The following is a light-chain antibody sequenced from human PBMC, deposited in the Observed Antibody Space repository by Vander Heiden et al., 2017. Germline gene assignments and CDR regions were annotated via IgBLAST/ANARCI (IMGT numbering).Light chain of an antibody. CDR2: TNN. CDR3: AAWDDTLNGVV. Sequence: QSVLTQPPSASGTPGQRVTISRSGSSSNIGSYTVNWYQQLPGTGPKLLIYTNNQRPSGVPDRFSGSKSGTSASLAISGLQSEDEADYHCAAWDDTLNGVVFGGGTKLSVL. CDR1: SSNIGSYT. V-gene: IGLV1-44*01. J-gene: IGLJ2*01.